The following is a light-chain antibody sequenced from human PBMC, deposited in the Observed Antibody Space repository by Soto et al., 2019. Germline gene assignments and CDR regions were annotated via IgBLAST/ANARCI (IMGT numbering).Light chain of an antibody. V-gene: IGKV1-39*01. CDR3: QQYHIYSGT. J-gene: IGKJ1*01. CDR1: QSISSY. Sequence: DIQMTQSPCSLSASVGDIVTMTWRASQSISSYLNWYQQKPGKAPKLLIYAASSLQSGVPSRFSGSGSGTEFTLTINSLQPDDFATYYCQQYHIYSGTFGQGTKVDIK. CDR2: AAS.